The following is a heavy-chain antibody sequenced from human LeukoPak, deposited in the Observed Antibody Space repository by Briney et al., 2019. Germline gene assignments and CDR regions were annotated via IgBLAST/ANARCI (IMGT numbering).Heavy chain of an antibody. D-gene: IGHD3-9*01. Sequence: AGGSLRLSCAASGFSFSKDWMSWVRQAPGKGLEWVAVISYDGSNKFYADSVRGRFTISRDNSKNTLFLQMNSLRPEDTAVYYCARGPDYDILADYFDYWGQGTLVTVSS. CDR2: ISYDGSNK. J-gene: IGHJ4*02. V-gene: IGHV3-30*03. CDR3: ARGPDYDILADYFDY. CDR1: GFSFSKDW.